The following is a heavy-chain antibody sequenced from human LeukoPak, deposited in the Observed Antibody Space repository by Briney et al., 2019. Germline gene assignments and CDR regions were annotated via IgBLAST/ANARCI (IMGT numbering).Heavy chain of an antibody. V-gene: IGHV3-15*01. CDR1: GFTFSAAW. J-gene: IGHJ4*02. CDR3: TTVGSSWGFDY. D-gene: IGHD6-13*01. Sequence: GGSLRLSCAASGFTFSAAWMTWVRQPPGKGLECVGRIKNRSDGGATDYPTPVKGRFAISRDDSKNTLYLQMNSLTIEDTGVYYCTTVGSSWGFDYWGQGTLVTVSS. CDR2: IKNRSDGGAT.